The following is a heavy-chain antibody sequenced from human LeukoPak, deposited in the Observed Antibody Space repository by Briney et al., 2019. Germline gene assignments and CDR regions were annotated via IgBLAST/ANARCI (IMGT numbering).Heavy chain of an antibody. J-gene: IGHJ2*01. Sequence: GGSLRLSCAASGFTVSNNYMSWVRQAPGKGLEWVSVIYSGGATYYADSVKGRFTISRDNSKNTLYLQMNSLRAEDTAVYYCAKDNYGPDWYFDLWGRGTLVTVSS. CDR3: AKDNYGPDWYFDL. D-gene: IGHD4-11*01. CDR1: GFTVSNNY. V-gene: IGHV3-66*01. CDR2: IYSGGAT.